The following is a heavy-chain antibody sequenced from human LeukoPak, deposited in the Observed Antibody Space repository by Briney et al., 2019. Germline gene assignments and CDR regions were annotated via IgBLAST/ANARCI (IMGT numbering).Heavy chain of an antibody. CDR2: IYYSGST. D-gene: IGHD6-19*01. Sequence: PSETLSLTCIVSGGSISSSSYYWGWIRQPPGKGLEWIGSIYYSGSTYYNPSLKSRVTISVDTSKNQFSLKLSSVTAADTAVYYCARLRSGWDYWGQGTLVTVSS. CDR3: ARLRSGWDY. V-gene: IGHV4-39*01. CDR1: GGSISSSSYY. J-gene: IGHJ4*02.